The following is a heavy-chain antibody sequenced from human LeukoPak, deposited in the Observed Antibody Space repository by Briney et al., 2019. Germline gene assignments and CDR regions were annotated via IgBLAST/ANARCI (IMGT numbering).Heavy chain of an antibody. J-gene: IGHJ3*02. CDR2: IYYSGST. D-gene: IGHD3-10*01. Sequence: SETLSLTCTVSGGSISSYYWSWIRQPPGKGLEWIGYIYYSGSTNYNPSLKSRVTISVDTSKNQFSLKLSSVTAADTAVYYCAGGPNVLLWFGESNDAFDIWGQGTMVTVSS. CDR3: AGGPNVLLWFGESNDAFDI. CDR1: GGSISSYY. V-gene: IGHV4-59*01.